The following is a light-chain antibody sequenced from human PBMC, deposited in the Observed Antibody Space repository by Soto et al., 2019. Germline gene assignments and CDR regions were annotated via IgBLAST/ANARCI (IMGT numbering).Light chain of an antibody. Sequence: DIQMTQSPSSLSASVGDRVTITCRASQSISSYLNWYQQKPGKAPKLLIYAASSLQRGVPSRFSGSGSGTDFTLTISSLQPEDFGTYYCQQSYSTPTFGQGTKLEIK. V-gene: IGKV1-39*01. CDR2: AAS. CDR3: QQSYSTPT. J-gene: IGKJ2*01. CDR1: QSISSY.